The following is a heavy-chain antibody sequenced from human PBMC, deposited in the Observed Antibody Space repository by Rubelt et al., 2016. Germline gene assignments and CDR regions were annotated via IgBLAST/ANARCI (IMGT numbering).Heavy chain of an antibody. Sequence: VESGGGLVQPGGSLRLSCAASGFTVSTNYMSWVRQAPGKGLEWVGRIKRKTDGGTSDHAAPVKGRFTIPRDDSENTLVMHSNSLGTEETAVNYCTTDYDHDYCGYLGAVNIWGQGTMVTVSS. CDR1: GFTVSTNY. CDR3: TTDYDHDYCGYLGAVNI. D-gene: IGHD4-17*01. V-gene: IGHV3-15*01. J-gene: IGHJ3*02. CDR2: IKRKTDGGTS.